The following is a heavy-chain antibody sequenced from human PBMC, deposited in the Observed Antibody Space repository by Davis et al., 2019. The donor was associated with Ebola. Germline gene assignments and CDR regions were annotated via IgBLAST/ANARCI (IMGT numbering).Heavy chain of an antibody. D-gene: IGHD3-16*01. CDR3: AKIFFGTRAIDYGDY. J-gene: IGHJ4*02. CDR2: VSGSGDNT. Sequence: GGSLRLSCAASGFPFSSYSMSWVRQAPGKGLEWVSSVSGSGDNTYYADSVKGRFTISRDNSNNTLYLQMNSLRAEDTAIYYCAKIFFGTRAIDYGDYWGQGTLVTVSA. CDR1: GFPFSSYS. V-gene: IGHV3-23*01.